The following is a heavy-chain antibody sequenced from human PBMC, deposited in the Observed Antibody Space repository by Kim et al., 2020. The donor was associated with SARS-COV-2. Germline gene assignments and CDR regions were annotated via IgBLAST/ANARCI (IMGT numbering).Heavy chain of an antibody. CDR1: GFTLTTNT. J-gene: IGHJ6*02. CDR3: ALDQQVRGLLILYCYGMVG. Sequence: GGSLRLSCAVSGFTLTTNTMHWVRQAPGKGLEWVAVISYDGSKEYYADSVKGRVIISRDNSKNTQFLQMNILGPEDTGVYYCALDQQVRGLLILYCYGMVGWGQGTAVTVSS. V-gene: IGHV3-30-3*01. D-gene: IGHD3-10*01. CDR2: ISYDGSKE.